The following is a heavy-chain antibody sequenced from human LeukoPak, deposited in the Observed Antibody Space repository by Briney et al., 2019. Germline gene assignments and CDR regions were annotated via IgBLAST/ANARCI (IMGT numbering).Heavy chain of an antibody. J-gene: IGHJ4*02. Sequence: PGGSLRLSCEGSGISLSAYNMNWVRQAPGKGLESVSYISSSSATIFYADSVKGRFTISRDNAKNSLYLQMNSLRAEDTAVYYCAKGYNYGFDFWGQGTLVTVFS. CDR2: ISSSSATI. V-gene: IGHV3-48*01. CDR1: GISLSAYN. CDR3: AKGYNYGFDF. D-gene: IGHD5-18*01.